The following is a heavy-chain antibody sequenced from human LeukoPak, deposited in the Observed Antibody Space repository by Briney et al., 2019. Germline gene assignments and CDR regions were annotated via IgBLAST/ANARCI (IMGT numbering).Heavy chain of an antibody. CDR3: AKAYYYDSSGYYSRVYYYYYMDV. J-gene: IGHJ6*03. CDR1: GFTFDDYA. Sequence: GGSLRLSCAASGFTFDDYAMHWVRQAPGKGLEWVSGISWNSGSIGYADSVKGRFTISRDNAKNSLYLQMNSLRAEDTAVYYCAKAYYYDSSGYYSRVYYYYYMDVWGKGTTVTVSS. CDR2: ISWNSGSI. D-gene: IGHD3-22*01. V-gene: IGHV3-9*01.